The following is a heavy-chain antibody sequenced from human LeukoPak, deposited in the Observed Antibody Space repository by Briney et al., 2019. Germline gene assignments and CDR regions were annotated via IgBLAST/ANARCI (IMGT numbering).Heavy chain of an antibody. J-gene: IGHJ4*02. Sequence: GGSLRLSCAASGFTFSSYAMSWVRQAPGKGLEWVSAISDSGGSTYYADSVKGRFTISRDNSKNTLYLQMNSLRAEDTAVYYCAKDGIVVVVAATPDYWGQGTLVTVSS. CDR2: ISDSGGST. V-gene: IGHV3-23*01. CDR1: GFTFSSYA. D-gene: IGHD2-15*01. CDR3: AKDGIVVVVAATPDY.